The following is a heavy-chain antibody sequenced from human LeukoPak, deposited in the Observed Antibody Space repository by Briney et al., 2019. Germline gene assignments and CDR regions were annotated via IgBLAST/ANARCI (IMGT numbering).Heavy chain of an antibody. CDR1: GYTFTCYY. CDR3: ARDSQGYCSGGSCYFFGWFDP. D-gene: IGHD2-15*01. CDR2: INPNSGGT. Sequence: ASVKVSCTASGYTFTCYYMHWVRQAPGQGLEWMGWINPNSGGTNYAQKFQGRVTMTRDTSISTAYMELSRLRSDDTAVYYCARDSQGYCSGGSCYFFGWFDPWGQGTLVTVSS. J-gene: IGHJ5*02. V-gene: IGHV1-2*02.